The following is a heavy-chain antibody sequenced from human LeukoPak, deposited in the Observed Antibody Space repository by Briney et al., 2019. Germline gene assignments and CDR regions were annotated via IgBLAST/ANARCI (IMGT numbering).Heavy chain of an antibody. Sequence: PGGSLRLSCAASGFTFSSYAMTWVRQAPGKGLEWIGEINHSGSTNYNPSLKSRVTISVDTSKNQFSLKLSSVTAADTAVYYCARRQGRYSPHFGYWGQGTLVTVSS. D-gene: IGHD5-18*01. CDR3: ARRQGRYSPHFGY. V-gene: IGHV4-34*01. J-gene: IGHJ4*02. CDR1: GFTFSSYA. CDR2: INHSGST.